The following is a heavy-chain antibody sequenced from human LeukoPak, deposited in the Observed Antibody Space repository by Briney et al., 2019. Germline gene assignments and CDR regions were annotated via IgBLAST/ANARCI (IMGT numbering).Heavy chain of an antibody. V-gene: IGHV4-34*01. Sequence: SETLSLTCAVYGGSLNGYYWSWIRQPPGKGLEWIEEINHSGSTNYNPSLKSRVTISVDTSKNEFSLKLSSVTAADTAVYYCARIAVAGTIYYWGQGTLVTVSS. J-gene: IGHJ4*02. CDR3: ARIAVAGTIYY. CDR2: INHSGST. D-gene: IGHD6-19*01. CDR1: GGSLNGYY.